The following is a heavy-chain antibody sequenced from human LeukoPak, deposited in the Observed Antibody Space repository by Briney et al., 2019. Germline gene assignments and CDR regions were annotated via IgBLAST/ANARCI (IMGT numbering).Heavy chain of an antibody. D-gene: IGHD3-22*01. V-gene: IGHV4-4*07. CDR3: ARDRRDLPYYYDSSGPNWFDH. J-gene: IGHJ5*02. CDR1: GGSISSYY. Sequence: SETLSLTCTVSGGSISSYYWSWIRQPAGKGLEWIGRIYTSGSTNYNPSLKSRVTMSVDTSKNQFSLKLSSVTAADTAVYYCARDRRDLPYYYDSSGPNWFDHWGQGTLVTVSS. CDR2: IYTSGST.